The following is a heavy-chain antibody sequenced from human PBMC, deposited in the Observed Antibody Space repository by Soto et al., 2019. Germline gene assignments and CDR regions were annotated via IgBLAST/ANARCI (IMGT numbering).Heavy chain of an antibody. D-gene: IGHD5-12*01. CDR2: IVPIVDTS. CDR1: GGTFSSYA. Sequence: QVQLVQSGAEVRQPASSVKVSCKTSGGTFSSYAISWVRQAPGQGLEWMGGIVPIVDTSTYAQKFQGRVTITGDDSTSTVYVELSSLRADDTAVYYCVRVVAIPGYPDNWGQGTLVTVSS. V-gene: IGHV1-69*12. CDR3: VRVVAIPGYPDN. J-gene: IGHJ4*02.